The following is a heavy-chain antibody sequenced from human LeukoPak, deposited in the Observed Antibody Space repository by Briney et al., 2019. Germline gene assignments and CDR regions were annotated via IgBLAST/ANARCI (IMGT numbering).Heavy chain of an antibody. J-gene: IGHJ4*02. CDR3: AIRSSGYALHFG. V-gene: IGHV3-23*01. CDR2: ISGSGDST. D-gene: IGHD5-12*01. CDR1: GFTFSSYA. Sequence: GGSLRLSCAASGFTFSSYAMSWVRQAPGKGLEWVSAISGSGDSTYYADSVKGRFTISTDISKNTLYLQMNSLRAEDTAVYYCAIRSSGYALHFGRDQGSLVTVSS.